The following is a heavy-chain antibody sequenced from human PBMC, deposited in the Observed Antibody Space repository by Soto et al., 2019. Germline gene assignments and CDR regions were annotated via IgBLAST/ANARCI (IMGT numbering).Heavy chain of an antibody. V-gene: IGHV3-15*01. J-gene: IGHJ4*02. D-gene: IGHD3-9*01. CDR1: GFNLSHPW. CDR2: IKSKTDGGTA. CDR3: TTGIYYDILTGYHNVAY. Sequence: GESLKISCKGSGFNLSHPWMTWVRQAAGKGLEWVGRIKSKTDGGTADYAAPVKGRATISRDDSKNTVYLQMNSLKTEDTAVYYCTTGIYYDILTGYHNVAYWGQGALVTVSS.